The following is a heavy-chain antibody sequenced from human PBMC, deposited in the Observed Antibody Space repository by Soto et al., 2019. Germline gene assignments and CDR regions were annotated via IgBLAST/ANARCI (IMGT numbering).Heavy chain of an antibody. CDR1: GYSFTSYW. D-gene: IGHD2-15*01. CDR2: IDPSDSYT. CDR3: VREVSGNIVVVVAARNDAFDI. Sequence: PGESLKISCKGSGYSFTSYWISWVRQMPGKGLEWMGRIDPSDSYTNYSPSFQGHVTISADKSISTAYLQWSSLKASDTAMYYCVREVSGNIVVVVAARNDAFDIWGQGTMVTVSS. J-gene: IGHJ3*02. V-gene: IGHV5-10-1*01.